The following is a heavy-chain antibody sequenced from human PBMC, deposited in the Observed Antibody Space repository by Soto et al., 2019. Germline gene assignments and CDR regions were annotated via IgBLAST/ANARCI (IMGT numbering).Heavy chain of an antibody. J-gene: IGHJ6*02. CDR3: ARGATIFGVAAYSSYERDV. V-gene: IGHV1-69*01. D-gene: IGHD3-3*01. CDR2: IVPDFGTP. CDR1: GGTCSNYA. Sequence: QVQLVQSGAEVKNPGSSVKVSCRAYGGTCSNYAISWVRQAPGQGLEWMGGIVPDFGTPNYAQNLQGRITITADYSTTTVYMDRSSLMCEDTAFYYGARGATIFGVAAYSSYERDVGGQGTKVTVPS.